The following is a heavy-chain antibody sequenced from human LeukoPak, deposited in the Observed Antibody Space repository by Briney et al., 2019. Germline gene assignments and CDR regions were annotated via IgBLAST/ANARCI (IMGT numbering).Heavy chain of an antibody. J-gene: IGHJ4*02. CDR2: IYSGGST. D-gene: IGHD2-15*01. Sequence: GGSLRLSCAASGFTVSSNYMSWVRQAPGKGLEWVSVIYSGGSTYYADSVKGRFTISRDNSKNTLHLQMNSLRAEDTAVYYCARAQRYCSGGSCAAKHFDYWGQGTLVTVSS. V-gene: IGHV3-66*01. CDR1: GFTVSSNY. CDR3: ARAQRYCSGGSCAAKHFDY.